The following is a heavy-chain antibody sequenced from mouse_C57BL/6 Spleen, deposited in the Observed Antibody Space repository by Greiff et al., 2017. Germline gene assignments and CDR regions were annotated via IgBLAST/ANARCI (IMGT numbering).Heavy chain of an antibody. CDR1: GFTFTDYY. J-gene: IGHJ3*01. D-gene: IGHD1-1*01. Sequence: EVHLVESGGGLVQPGGSLSLSCAASGFTFTDYYMSWVRQPPGKALEWLGFIRNKANGYTTEYSASVKGRFTISRDNSQSILYLQMNALRAEDSATYYCARSLSYYGSSFAYWGQGTLVTVSA. CDR2: IRNKANGYTT. CDR3: ARSLSYYGSSFAY. V-gene: IGHV7-3*01.